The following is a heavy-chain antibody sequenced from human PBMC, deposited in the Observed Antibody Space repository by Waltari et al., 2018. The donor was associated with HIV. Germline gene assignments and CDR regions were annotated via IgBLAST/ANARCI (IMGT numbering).Heavy chain of an antibody. D-gene: IGHD6-6*01. V-gene: IGHV4-39*01. Sequence: QLQLQESGPGLVKPSETLSLTCTVSVGSISSSSYYWGWIRQPPGKGLEWIGSIYYSGSTYYNPSLKSRVTISVDTSKNQFSLKLSSVTAADTAVYYCARHIAARNFDYWGQGTLVTVSS. CDR2: IYYSGST. CDR1: VGSISSSSYY. CDR3: ARHIAARNFDY. J-gene: IGHJ4*02.